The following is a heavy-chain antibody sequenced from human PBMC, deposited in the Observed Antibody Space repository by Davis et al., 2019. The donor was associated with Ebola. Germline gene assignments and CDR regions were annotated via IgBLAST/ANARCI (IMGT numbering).Heavy chain of an antibody. CDR3: AKSGGGYSAY. J-gene: IGHJ4*02. Sequence: KFQGRVTITRDTSASTAYMELSSLRSEDTAVYYCAKSGGGYSAYWGQGTLVTVSS. D-gene: IGHD3-22*01. V-gene: IGHV1-3*01.